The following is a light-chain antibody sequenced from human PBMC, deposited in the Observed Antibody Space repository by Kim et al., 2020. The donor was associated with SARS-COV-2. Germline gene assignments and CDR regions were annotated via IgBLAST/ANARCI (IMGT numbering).Light chain of an antibody. V-gene: IGLV2-23*02. CDR2: EVS. J-gene: IGLJ2*01. Sequence: GQSLTISCTGTSSDVGNYNLVSWYQQHQGKAPKLMIYEVSKRPSGISNRFSASKSGNTASLTISGLLAEDEADYYCCSYAGSSTLIFGGGTQLTVL. CDR1: SSDVGNYNL. CDR3: CSYAGSSTLI.